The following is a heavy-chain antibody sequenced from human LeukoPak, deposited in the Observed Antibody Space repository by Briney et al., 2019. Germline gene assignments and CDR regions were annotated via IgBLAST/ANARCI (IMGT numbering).Heavy chain of an antibody. Sequence: GGSLRLSCAASGFTFSSYVMHWVRQAPGKGLEWVAVIWYDGSNKYYADSVKGRFTISRDNSKNALYLQMNSLRAEDTAVYCCAKTPIAAAGTATFDYWGQGTLVTVSS. V-gene: IGHV3-33*06. J-gene: IGHJ4*02. D-gene: IGHD6-13*01. CDR3: AKTPIAAAGTATFDY. CDR1: GFTFSSYV. CDR2: IWYDGSNK.